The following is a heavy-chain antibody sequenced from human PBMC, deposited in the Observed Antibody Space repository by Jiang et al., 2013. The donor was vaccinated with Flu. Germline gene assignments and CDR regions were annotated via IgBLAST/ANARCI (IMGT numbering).Heavy chain of an antibody. CDR2: LWYDGSHE. CDR1: GFAFNNYG. CDR3: ARATYGSGTNYYNGLDV. D-gene: IGHD3-10*01. V-gene: IGHV3-33*01. Sequence: QLVESGGGVVQPGRSLRLSCAASGFAFNNYGMHWVRQAPGKGLEWVALLWYDGSHEYYADSVKGRFTISRDNPKNTLYLQMSSLRAEDTAVYYCARATYGSGTNYYNGLDVWGQGTTVTVSS. J-gene: IGHJ6*02.